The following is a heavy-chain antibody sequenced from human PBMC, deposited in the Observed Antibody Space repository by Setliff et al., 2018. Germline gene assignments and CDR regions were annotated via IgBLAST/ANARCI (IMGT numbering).Heavy chain of an antibody. CDR1: GYTFTDYY. J-gene: IGHJ4*02. CDR3: AREGIAAAGLDY. CDR2: INPDSGGT. Sequence: PSVKVSCKASGYTFTDYYIHWVRQAPGQGLEWMGWINPDSGGTNYAQKFQGRVTMTSDTSISTAYMELSRLRSDDTAVYYCAREGIAAAGLDYWGQGTLVTVSS. V-gene: IGHV1-2*02. D-gene: IGHD6-13*01.